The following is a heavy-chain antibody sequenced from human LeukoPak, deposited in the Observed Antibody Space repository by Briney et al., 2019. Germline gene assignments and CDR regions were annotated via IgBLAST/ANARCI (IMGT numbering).Heavy chain of an antibody. CDR1: GFTFSSYT. J-gene: IGHJ4*02. V-gene: IGHV3-48*04. Sequence: PGGSLRLSCAASGFTFSSYTMNWVRQAPGRGLEWVAYIRSSGSAMNYADAVKGRFIISRDNAQNSLFLQMNSLRAEDTGVYYCARGDPGSTWSCFDNWGLGTLVTASP. D-gene: IGHD6-13*01. CDR3: ARGDPGSTWSCFDN. CDR2: IRSSGSAM.